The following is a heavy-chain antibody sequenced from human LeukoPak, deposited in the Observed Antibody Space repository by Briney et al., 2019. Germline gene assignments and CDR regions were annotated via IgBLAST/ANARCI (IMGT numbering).Heavy chain of an antibody. CDR2: IIPILGIA. CDR1: GGTFSSYA. D-gene: IGHD2-15*01. CDR3: ARSVVAATTYYFDY. V-gene: IGHV1-69*04. Sequence: SVKVSCKASGGTFSSYAISWVRQAPGQGLEWMGRIIPILGIANYAQKFQGRVTITADKSTSTAYMELSSLRSEDTAVYYCARSVVAATTYYFDYWGQGTLVTVS. J-gene: IGHJ4*02.